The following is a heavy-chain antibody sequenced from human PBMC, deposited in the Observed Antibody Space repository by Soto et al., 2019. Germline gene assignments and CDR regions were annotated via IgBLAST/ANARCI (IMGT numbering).Heavy chain of an antibody. V-gene: IGHV5-51*01. Sequence: GESLKISCRGSGYSFTSYWIAWVRQTPGKGLEWMGIIYPGDSDTRYSPSFQGQVTISADKSISTAYLQWSSLQASDTAMYYCARLLPVAMVKLFDSWGQGTLVIVSS. J-gene: IGHJ5*01. CDR3: ARLLPVAMVKLFDS. D-gene: IGHD2-2*01. CDR2: IYPGDSDT. CDR1: GYSFTSYW.